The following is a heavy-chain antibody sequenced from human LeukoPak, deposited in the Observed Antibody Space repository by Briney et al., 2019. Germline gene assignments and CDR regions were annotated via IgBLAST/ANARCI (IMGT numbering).Heavy chain of an antibody. J-gene: IGHJ5*02. Sequence: PSETLSLTCTVSGGSISSSSYYWGWIRQPPGKGLEWIGSIYYSGSTYYNPSLKSRVTISVDTSKNQFSLKLSSVTAADTAVYYCARHDTSLYSSSTNWFDPWDQGTLVTVSS. CDR3: ARHDTSLYSSSTNWFDP. CDR1: GGSISSSSYY. CDR2: IYYSGST. D-gene: IGHD6-13*01. V-gene: IGHV4-39*01.